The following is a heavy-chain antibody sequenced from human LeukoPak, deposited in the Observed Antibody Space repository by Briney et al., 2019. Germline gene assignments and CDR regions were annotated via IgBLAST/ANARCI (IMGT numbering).Heavy chain of an antibody. CDR3: AASYYDRSGYYSDAFDI. V-gene: IGHV4-4*02. J-gene: IGHJ3*02. CDR2: IYHSGTT. D-gene: IGHD3-22*01. CDR1: GASITSHNW. Sequence: SETLSLTCAVSGASITSHNWWSWDRQAPGKGLEWIGDIYHSGTTNYNPSLKSRVSMSVDKSTNQFSLKVSSVTAADTAVYYCAASYYDRSGYYSDAFDIWGQGTMITISS.